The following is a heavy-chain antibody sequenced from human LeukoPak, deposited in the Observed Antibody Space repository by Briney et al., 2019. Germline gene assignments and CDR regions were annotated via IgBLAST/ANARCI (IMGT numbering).Heavy chain of an antibody. V-gene: IGHV3-23*01. CDR3: AKDHSHCSSTSCYLHFDY. Sequence: GVSLTLSCAASGFTFNSFAMRWLRQAPGKGLEWCSDISGSGGSTYYADSVKGRFTISRDNSKNTLYLQMNSLRAEDTAVYHCAKDHSHCSSTSCYLHFDYWGQGTLVTVSS. CDR2: ISGSGGST. J-gene: IGHJ4*02. CDR1: GFTFNSFA. D-gene: IGHD2-2*01.